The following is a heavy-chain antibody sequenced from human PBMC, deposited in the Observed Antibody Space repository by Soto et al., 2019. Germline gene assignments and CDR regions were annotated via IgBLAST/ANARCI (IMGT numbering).Heavy chain of an antibody. CDR2: IFSGGST. Sequence: EVQLVESGGGLVQPGGSLRLSCVASGFSVSSNYMGWVRQAPGKGLQWVSVIFSGGSTNYADSVKGRFTISRDNSKNTLYLQMNSLRAEDTAVYYCATRVTAGYWGQGTLVTVSS. V-gene: IGHV3-66*01. J-gene: IGHJ4*02. CDR3: ATRVTAGY. D-gene: IGHD2-21*02. CDR1: GFSVSSNY.